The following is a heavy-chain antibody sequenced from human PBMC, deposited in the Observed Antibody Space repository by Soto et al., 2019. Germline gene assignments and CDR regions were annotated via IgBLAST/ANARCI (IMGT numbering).Heavy chain of an antibody. V-gene: IGHV4-34*01. CDR2: INHSGST. Sequence: KPSETLSLTCAVYGGSFSGYYWSWIRQPPGKGLEWIGEINHSGSTNYNPSLKSRVTISVDTSKNQFSLKLSSVTAADTAVYYCARDPRYSSSSPLYYYYYGMDVWGQGTTVTVSS. CDR3: ARDPRYSSSSPLYYYYYGMDV. J-gene: IGHJ6*02. D-gene: IGHD6-6*01. CDR1: GGSFSGYY.